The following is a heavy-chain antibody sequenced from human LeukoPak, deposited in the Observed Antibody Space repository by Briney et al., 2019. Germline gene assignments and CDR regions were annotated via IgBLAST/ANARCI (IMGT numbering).Heavy chain of an antibody. CDR1: GYTFTSYD. Sequence: RASVKVSCKASGYTFTSYDINWVRQATGQGLEWMGWINPNSGGTNYAQKFQGRVTMTRDTSISTAYMELSRLRSDDTAVYYCVRDITMIVVAPGGFDYWGQGTLVTVSS. CDR3: VRDITMIVVAPGGFDY. CDR2: INPNSGGT. J-gene: IGHJ4*02. D-gene: IGHD3-22*01. V-gene: IGHV1-2*02.